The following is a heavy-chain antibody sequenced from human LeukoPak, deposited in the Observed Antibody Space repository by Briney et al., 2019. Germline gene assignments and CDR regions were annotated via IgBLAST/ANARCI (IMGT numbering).Heavy chain of an antibody. Sequence: ASVKVSCTASGYSFTVYYMHWVRQAPGLGPEWMGWINRKSGGTSYAQKFLGRVTMTRDTSINTAYMELSRLKYDDTAIYYCATLYGDYVASDFWGQGTLVTVSS. CDR3: ATLYGDYVASDF. CDR2: INRKSGGT. CDR1: GYSFTVYY. D-gene: IGHD4-17*01. J-gene: IGHJ4*02. V-gene: IGHV1-2*02.